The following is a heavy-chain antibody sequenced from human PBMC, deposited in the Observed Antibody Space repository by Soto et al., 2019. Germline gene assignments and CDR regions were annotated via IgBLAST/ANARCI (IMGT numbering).Heavy chain of an antibody. V-gene: IGHV3-30-3*01. CDR3: ARDPGGTDFAEWTYYFDY. J-gene: IGHJ4*02. CDR2: ISYDGSNK. D-gene: IGHD3-3*01. Sequence: QVQLVESGGGVVQPGRSLRLSCAASGFTFSSYAMHWVRQAPGKGLEWVAVISYDGSNKYYADSVKGRFTISRDNSXXTXXLQMNSLRAEDTAVYSCARDPGGTDFAEWTYYFDYWGQGTLVTVSS. CDR1: GFTFSSYA.